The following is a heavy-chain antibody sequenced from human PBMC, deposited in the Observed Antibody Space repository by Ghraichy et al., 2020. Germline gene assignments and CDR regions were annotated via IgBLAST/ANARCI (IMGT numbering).Heavy chain of an antibody. J-gene: IGHJ3*02. CDR1: GGTFSSYA. CDR2: IIPIFGTA. D-gene: IGHD6-19*01. CDR3: ASPSGWYAPLDAFDI. Sequence: SVKVSCKASGGTFSSYAISWVRQAPGQGLEWMGGIIPIFGTANYAQKFQGRVTITADESTSTAYMELSSLRSEDTAVYYCASPSGWYAPLDAFDIWGQGTMVTVSS. V-gene: IGHV1-69*13.